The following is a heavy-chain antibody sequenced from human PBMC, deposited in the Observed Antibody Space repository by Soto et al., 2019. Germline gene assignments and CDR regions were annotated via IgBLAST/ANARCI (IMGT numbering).Heavy chain of an antibody. J-gene: IGHJ4*02. CDR2: IYWDDDK. D-gene: IGHD3-10*01. CDR1: GFSLSTSGVG. Sequence: QITLKESGPTLVKPTQTLTLTCTFSGFSLSTSGVGVGWIRQPPGKALEWLALIYWDDDKRYSPSLKSRLTLTKDTSKNQVVLTMTNMDPVDTATYYCAHRQSGVYYGSGSIFDYWGQGTLVTVSS. V-gene: IGHV2-5*02. CDR3: AHRQSGVYYGSGSIFDY.